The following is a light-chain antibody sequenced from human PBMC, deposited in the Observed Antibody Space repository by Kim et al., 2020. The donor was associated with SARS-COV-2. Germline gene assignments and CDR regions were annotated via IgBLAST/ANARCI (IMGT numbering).Light chain of an antibody. V-gene: IGLV3-9*01. CDR1: NIGSKN. J-gene: IGLJ3*02. CDR3: QVWDSSIVV. Sequence: VALGQTARITCGGNNIGSKNVHWYQQKPGQAPVLVIYMDTNRPSGIPERFSGSTSGNTATLTISRAQAGDEADYYCQVWDSSIVVFGGGTQLTVL. CDR2: MDT.